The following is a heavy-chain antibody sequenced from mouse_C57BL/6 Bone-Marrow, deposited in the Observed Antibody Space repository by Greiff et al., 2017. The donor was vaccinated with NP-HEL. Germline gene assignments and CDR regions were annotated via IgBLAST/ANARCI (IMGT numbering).Heavy chain of an antibody. CDR3: ARYQLRLRGVYYYAMDY. J-gene: IGHJ4*01. CDR2: IDPANGNT. D-gene: IGHD3-2*02. V-gene: IGHV14-3*01. CDR1: GFNIKNTY. Sequence: EVKLVESVAELVRPGASVKLSCTASGFNIKNTYMHWVKQRPEQGLEWIGRIDPANGNTKYAPKFQGKATITADTSSNTAYLQLSSLTSEDTAIYYCARYQLRLRGVYYYAMDYWGQGTSVTVSS.